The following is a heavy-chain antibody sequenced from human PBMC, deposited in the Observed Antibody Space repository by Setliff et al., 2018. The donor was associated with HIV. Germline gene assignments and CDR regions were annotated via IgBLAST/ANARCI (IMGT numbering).Heavy chain of an antibody. V-gene: IGHV3-23*01. CDR3: AKVFAFGVDGFDI. CDR1: GFTFSNYA. D-gene: IGHD3-10*01. J-gene: IGHJ3*02. Sequence: GGSMRLSCAASGFTFSNYAMGWVRQGPGKGLEWVSTIGAAGYPTHYAESVKGRFTISKDNSQNALYLQMNSLTDEDTAVYYCAKVFAFGVDGFDIWGQGTMVTVSS. CDR2: IGAAGYPT.